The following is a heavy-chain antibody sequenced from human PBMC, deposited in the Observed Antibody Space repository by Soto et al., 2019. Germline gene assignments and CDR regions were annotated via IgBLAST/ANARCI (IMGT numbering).Heavy chain of an antibody. V-gene: IGHV4-39*01. CDR2: IYYSGNT. CDR3: ASSSPFHY. J-gene: IGHJ4*02. D-gene: IGHD6-6*01. CDR1: GGSISNSSYY. Sequence: SETLSLTCTVSGGSISNSSYYWSWIRQPPGRGPEWIGSIYYSGNTYYKPSLKSRVSISIDTSRNQFSLKLTSVTAADTGVYYCASSSPFHYWGPGILVTVSS.